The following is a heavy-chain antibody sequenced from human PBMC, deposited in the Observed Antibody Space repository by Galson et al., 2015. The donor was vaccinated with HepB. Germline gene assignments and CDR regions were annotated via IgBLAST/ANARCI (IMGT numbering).Heavy chain of an antibody. CDR3: AARNYYGSTSLHP. V-gene: IGHV1-58*02. D-gene: IGHD3-10*01. CDR2: IVVGSGNT. Sequence: SVTVSCKASGFTFTSSAMQWVRQARVQRLEWIGRIVVGSGNTNYAQKFQARVTLTRDMSTSTAYMELSSLRSEDTAVDYCAARNYYGSTSLHPWGRGTLAPVS. J-gene: IGHJ5*02. CDR1: GFTFTSSA.